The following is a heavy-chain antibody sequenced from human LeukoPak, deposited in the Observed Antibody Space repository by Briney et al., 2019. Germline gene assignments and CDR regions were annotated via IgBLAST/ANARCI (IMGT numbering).Heavy chain of an antibody. CDR1: GGSMSPYY. D-gene: IGHD1/OR15-1a*01. V-gene: IGHV4-59*08. CDR2: ISFSGIT. J-gene: IGHJ4*02. CDR3: VRHTGGTTLDY. Sequence: SETLSLTCTVSGGSMSPYYWSWMRHPPGRGLEWIGHISFSGITNTYPSLKSRVTISIDTSTNQFSLKLNSVTAADTAVYYCVRHTGGTTLDYWGQGTQVTVSS.